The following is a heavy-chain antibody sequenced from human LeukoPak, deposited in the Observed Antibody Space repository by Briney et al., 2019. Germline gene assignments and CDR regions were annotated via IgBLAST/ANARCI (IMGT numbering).Heavy chain of an antibody. CDR1: GFTFSSYA. V-gene: IGHV3-23*01. CDR2: ISGSGGST. J-gene: IGHJ4*02. CDR3: AKEGGVWSGYPVDY. Sequence: PGASLRLSCAASGFTFSSYAMSWVRQAPGKGLEWVSAISGSGGSTYYADSVKGRFTISRDNSKNTLYPQMNSLRAEDTAVYYCAKEGGVWSGYPVDYWGQGTLVTVSS. D-gene: IGHD3-3*01.